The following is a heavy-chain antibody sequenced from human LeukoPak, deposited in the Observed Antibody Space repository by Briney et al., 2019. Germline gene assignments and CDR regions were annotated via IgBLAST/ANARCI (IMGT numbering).Heavy chain of an antibody. CDR2: INSDGSST. CDR1: GLSFSSYW. V-gene: IGHV3-74*01. CDR3: ARERAPGDY. J-gene: IGHJ4*02. Sequence: GGSLRLSCAASGLSFSSYWMHWVRQAPGKGLVWVSRINSDGSSTTYADSVKGRFTSSRDNAKNTLYLQMNSLRAEDTAVYYCARERAPGDYWGQGTLVTVSS.